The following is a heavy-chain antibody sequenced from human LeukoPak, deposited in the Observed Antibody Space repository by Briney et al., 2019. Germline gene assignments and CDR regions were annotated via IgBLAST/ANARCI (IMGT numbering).Heavy chain of an antibody. D-gene: IGHD5-12*01. CDR3: ARDCFGSGYDNDAFDI. J-gene: IGHJ3*02. V-gene: IGHV3-48*03. CDR2: ISSSGSTI. CDR1: GFTFSSYE. Sequence: GGSLRLSCAASGFTFSSYEMNWVHQAPGKGLEWVSYISSSGSTIYYADSVKGRFTISRDNAKNSLYLQMNSLRAEDTAVYYCARDCFGSGYDNDAFDIWGQGTMVTVSS.